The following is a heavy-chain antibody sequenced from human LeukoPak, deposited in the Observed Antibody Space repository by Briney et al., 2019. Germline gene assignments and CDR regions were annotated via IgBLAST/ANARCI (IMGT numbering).Heavy chain of an antibody. CDR2: IYYSGST. J-gene: IGHJ4*02. CDR3: ARFGRGKWVRGVIHGGRSFDY. D-gene: IGHD3-10*01. Sequence: PSQTLSLTCTVSGGSISSGDCYWSWIRQPPGKGLEWIGYIYYSGSTYYNPSLKSRVTISVDTSKNQFPLKLSSVTAADTAVYYCARFGRGKWVRGVIHGGRSFDYWGQGTLVTVSS. CDR1: GGSISSGDCY. V-gene: IGHV4-30-4*01.